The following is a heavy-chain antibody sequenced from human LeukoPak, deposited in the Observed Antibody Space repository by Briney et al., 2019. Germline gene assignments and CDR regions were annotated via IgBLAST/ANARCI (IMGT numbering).Heavy chain of an antibody. D-gene: IGHD6-19*01. CDR3: AKVGAVAGAFDI. Sequence: GGSLRLSCAVSGFTFSSYAMGWVRQAPGKGLEWVSTISGSGSTTYYADSVKGRFTISRDNSKNTLYLQMNSLRGEDTAVYYCAKVGAVAGAFDIWGQGTMVTVSS. V-gene: IGHV3-23*01. J-gene: IGHJ3*02. CDR1: GFTFSSYA. CDR2: ISGSGSTT.